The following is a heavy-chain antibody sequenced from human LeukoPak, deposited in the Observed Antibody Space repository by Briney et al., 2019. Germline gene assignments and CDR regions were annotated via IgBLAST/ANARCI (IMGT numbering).Heavy chain of an antibody. CDR3: GRAFPPLRTSSAGDL. CDR1: GFTFSDYD. V-gene: IGHV3-21*01. J-gene: IGHJ4*02. CDR2: ISYLSSHV. Sequence: PGGSLRLSCSASGFTFSDYDMNWVRQAPGKGLEWVSSISYLSSHVYYGDSVKGRFSISRDNAKNSLYLQMNSLGAEDTAIYYCGRAFPPLRTSSAGDLWGQGILVTVPS. D-gene: IGHD3-16*01.